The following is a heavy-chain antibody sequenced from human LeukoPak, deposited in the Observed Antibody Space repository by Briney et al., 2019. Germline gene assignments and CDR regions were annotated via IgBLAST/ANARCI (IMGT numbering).Heavy chain of an antibody. J-gene: IGHJ4*02. CDR1: GFTFSNYW. CDR3: ARDGQSFDY. Sequence: PGGSLRLSCATSGFTFSNYWMTRVRQAPGRWPEWVANMKGDGSKQFYVDSVKGRFTISRDNVKNSLHLQMNSLRAEDTALYYCARDGQSFDYWGQGTLVTVSS. V-gene: IGHV3-7*01. CDR2: MKGDGSKQ.